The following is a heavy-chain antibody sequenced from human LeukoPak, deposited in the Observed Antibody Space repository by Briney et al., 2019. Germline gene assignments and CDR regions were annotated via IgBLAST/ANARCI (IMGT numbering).Heavy chain of an antibody. D-gene: IGHD5-18*01. CDR2: ISGSGGST. V-gene: IGHV3-23*01. CDR3: AKGRGYSYGSFDY. J-gene: IGHJ4*02. CDR1: GFTFSSYA. Sequence: GGSLRLSCAASGFTFSSYAMSWVRQAPGKGLEWVSAISGSGGSTYYADSVKGRFAISRDNSKNTLYLQMNSLRAEDTAVYYCAKGRGYSYGSFDYWGQGTLVTVSS.